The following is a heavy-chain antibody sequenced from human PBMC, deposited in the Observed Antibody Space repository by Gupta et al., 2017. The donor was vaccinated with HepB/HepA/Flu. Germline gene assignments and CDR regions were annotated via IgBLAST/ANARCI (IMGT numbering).Heavy chain of an antibody. CDR2: INWNGGST. D-gene: IGHD2-2*01. Sequence: EVQLVESGGGVIRPGGSLRLSCAASGFTFDDYGMNWVRQAPGKGLEWVSDINWNGGSTGYSDSVKGRVTISRDNAKNSLYLQMNSLRAEDTALDHCARGSSKTTPDGGNWFDPWCQGTLVTVSS. CDR1: GFTFDDYG. J-gene: IGHJ5*02. V-gene: IGHV3-20*01. CDR3: ARGSSKTTPDGGNWFDP.